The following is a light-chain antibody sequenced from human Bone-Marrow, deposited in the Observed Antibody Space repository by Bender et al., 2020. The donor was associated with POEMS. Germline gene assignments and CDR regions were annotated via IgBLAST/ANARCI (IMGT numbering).Light chain of an antibody. CDR1: SSDVGGYNY. J-gene: IGLJ2*01. CDR2: EVS. CDR3: TSYAGNTFG. Sequence: QSALTQPPSASGSPGQSVTISCTGTSSDVGGYNYVSWYQQHPGKAPKLTIYEVSKRPSGVPDRFSGSKSGNTASLTVSGLQAEDEADYYCTSYAGNTFGFGGGTKLTVL. V-gene: IGLV2-8*01.